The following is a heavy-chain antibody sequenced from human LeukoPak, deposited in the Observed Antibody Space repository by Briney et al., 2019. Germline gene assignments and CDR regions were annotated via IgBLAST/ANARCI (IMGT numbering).Heavy chain of an antibody. CDR2: INPNSGGT. D-gene: IGHD3-3*01. Sequence: ASVKVSCKASGYTFNTYGITWVRQAPEQGLEWMGWINPNSGGTNYAQKFQGRVTMTRDTSISTAYMELSRLRSDDTAVYYCARDCFGFFNWFDPWGQGTLVTVSS. V-gene: IGHV1-2*02. J-gene: IGHJ5*02. CDR1: GYTFNTYG. CDR3: ARDCFGFFNWFDP.